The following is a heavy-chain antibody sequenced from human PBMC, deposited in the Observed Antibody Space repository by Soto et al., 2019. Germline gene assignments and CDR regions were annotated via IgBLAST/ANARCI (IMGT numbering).Heavy chain of an antibody. J-gene: IGHJ3*02. CDR1: GFTFTRSV. Sequence: MQLVQSGPEVKKTGTSVKVSCKASGFTFTRSVVQWVRQARGQRRAWIGWIVVGSDNTKYAQEFQERVTITRDMSTSTAYMELSSLRSEDTAVYYCAAAYFGDYLRAFDIWGQGTMVTVSS. D-gene: IGHD4-17*01. V-gene: IGHV1-58*01. CDR3: AAAYFGDYLRAFDI. CDR2: IVVGSDNT.